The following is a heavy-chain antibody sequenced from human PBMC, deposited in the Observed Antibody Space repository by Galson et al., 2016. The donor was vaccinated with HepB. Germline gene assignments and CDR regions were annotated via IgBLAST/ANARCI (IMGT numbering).Heavy chain of an antibody. V-gene: IGHV3-30*18. CDR1: GFSFSEYG. CDR2: ASYDGSDK. D-gene: IGHD3-10*01. J-gene: IGHJ3*02. CDR3: AKEWTRGLGFDAFEI. Sequence: SLRLSCAASGFSFSEYGMHWVRQAPGKGLEWVAVASYDGSDKRYKDSVKGRFAVSRDNSNNTLYLQMNSLRVEDTAVYFCAKEWTRGLGFDAFEIWGQGTVVTVSS.